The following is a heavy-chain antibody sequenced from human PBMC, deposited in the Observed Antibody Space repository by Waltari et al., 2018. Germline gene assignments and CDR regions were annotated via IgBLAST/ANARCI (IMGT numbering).Heavy chain of an antibody. V-gene: IGHV1-18*04. Sequence: QVQLVQSGAEVKKPGASVKVSCKASVYSFPDYGTSGVRQAPGQGLEWMGWISPYNGNTNHAQKLQGRVTMTTDTSTTTAYMELRSLRSDDTAVYYCARDPCSGDSCHDAFDIWGQGTMVTVSS. CDR1: VYSFPDYG. CDR3: ARDPCSGDSCHDAFDI. CDR2: ISPYNGNT. J-gene: IGHJ3*02. D-gene: IGHD2-15*01.